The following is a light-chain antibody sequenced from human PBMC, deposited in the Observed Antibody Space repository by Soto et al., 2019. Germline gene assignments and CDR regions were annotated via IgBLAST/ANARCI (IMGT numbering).Light chain of an antibody. Sequence: TNLAWYQQKPGQAPRLLIHDASTRATGIPARFSGSGSGTEFTLTISSLQSEDFAVYYCQQYDDWPLTFGQGTRLEIK. J-gene: IGKJ5*01. CDR1: TN. CDR2: DAS. CDR3: QQYDDWPLT. V-gene: IGKV3-15*01.